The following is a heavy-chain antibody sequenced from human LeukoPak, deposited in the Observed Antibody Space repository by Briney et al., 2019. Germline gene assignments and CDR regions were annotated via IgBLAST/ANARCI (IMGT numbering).Heavy chain of an antibody. Sequence: GGSLRLSCAASGFTFSSYGMHWVRQAPGKGLEWVSAISGSGGSTYYADSVKGRFTISRDNSKNTLYLQMNSLRAEDTAVYYCASMVATIEPPDYWGQGTLVTVSS. V-gene: IGHV3-23*01. CDR2: ISGSGGST. D-gene: IGHD5-12*01. J-gene: IGHJ4*02. CDR1: GFTFSSYG. CDR3: ASMVATIEPPDY.